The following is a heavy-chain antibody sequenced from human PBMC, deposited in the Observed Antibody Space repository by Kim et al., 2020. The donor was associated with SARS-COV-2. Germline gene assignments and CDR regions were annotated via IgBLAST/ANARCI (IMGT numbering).Heavy chain of an antibody. Sequence: RYSPSFQGQVTISADKSISTAYLQWSSLKASDTAMYYCAGLMIVEYDAFDIWGQGTMVTVSS. V-gene: IGHV5-51*01. J-gene: IGHJ3*02. CDR3: AGLMIVEYDAFDI. D-gene: IGHD3-22*01.